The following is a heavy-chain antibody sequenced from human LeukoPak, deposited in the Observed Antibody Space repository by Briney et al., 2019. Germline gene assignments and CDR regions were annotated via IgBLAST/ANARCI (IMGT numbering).Heavy chain of an antibody. CDR3: ARVGLEGRRDGLPTDY. Sequence: ASVKVSCAASGYTFTVYYMHWVRQAPGQGLEWMGWINPNSGGTNYAQKFQGRVTITRDTSISTAYMELSRLRSDDTAVYYCARVGLEGRRDGLPTDYWGQGTLVTVSS. CDR1: GYTFTVYY. V-gene: IGHV1-2*02. J-gene: IGHJ4*02. D-gene: IGHD5-24*01. CDR2: INPNSGGT.